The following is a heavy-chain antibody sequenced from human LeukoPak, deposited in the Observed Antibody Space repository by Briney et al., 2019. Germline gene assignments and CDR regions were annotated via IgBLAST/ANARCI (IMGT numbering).Heavy chain of an antibody. D-gene: IGHD2-21*01. CDR1: GYSFSTYA. V-gene: IGHV3-30-3*01. J-gene: IGHJ4*02. CDR3: VRDRHGEPVVY. Sequence: PGGSLRLSCAASGYSFSTYAMHWVRQAPGKGLEWVAIISDDGSNKYYADSAKGRFTTSRDNSKNTLYLQMNSLRAEDTAVYYCVRDRHGEPVVYWGQGTLVTVSS. CDR2: ISDDGSNK.